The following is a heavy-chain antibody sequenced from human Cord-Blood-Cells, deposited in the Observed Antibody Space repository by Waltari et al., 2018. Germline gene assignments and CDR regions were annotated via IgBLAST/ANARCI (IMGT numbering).Heavy chain of an antibody. CDR2: IYSGGST. CDR1: GFTVRSNS. D-gene: IGHD4-4*01. Sequence: EVQLVESGGGLIQPGGSLRLSCAASGFTVRSNSLRWGRQAPGKGLEWVSVIYSGGSTYYADSVKGRFTISRDNSKNTLYLQMNSLRAEDTAGYYWARSYSNYYYYGMDVWGQGTTVTVSS. V-gene: IGHV3-53*01. CDR3: ARSYSNYYYYGMDV. J-gene: IGHJ6*02.